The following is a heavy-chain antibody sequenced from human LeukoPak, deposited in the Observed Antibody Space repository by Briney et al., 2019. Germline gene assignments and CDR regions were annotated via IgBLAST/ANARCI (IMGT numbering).Heavy chain of an antibody. CDR3: ARQENRYSSGWYGWGDYYYYYMDV. CDR1: GYTFTGYY. CDR2: INPNSGGT. Sequence: ASVKVSCKASGYTFTGYYMHWVRQAPGQGLEWMGWINPNSGGTNYAQKFQGRVTMTRDTSISTAYMELSRLRSDDTAVYYCARQENRYSSGWYGWGDYYYYYMDVWGKGTTVTVSS. J-gene: IGHJ6*03. D-gene: IGHD6-19*01. V-gene: IGHV1-2*02.